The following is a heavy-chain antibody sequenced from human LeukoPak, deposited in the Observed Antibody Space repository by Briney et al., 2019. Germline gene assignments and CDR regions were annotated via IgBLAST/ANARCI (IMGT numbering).Heavy chain of an antibody. Sequence: GGSLRLSCAASGFTFSGSAMHWVRQASGKGLEWLGRIRTKSNSYATAYAASVKGRFTISRDDSNNTAYLHMNSLRSDDTALYYCTFIAPSGTIFDYWGQGALVTVSS. CDR2: IRTKSNSYAT. V-gene: IGHV3-73*01. CDR1: GFTFSGSA. CDR3: TFIAPSGTIFDY. J-gene: IGHJ4*02. D-gene: IGHD6-13*01.